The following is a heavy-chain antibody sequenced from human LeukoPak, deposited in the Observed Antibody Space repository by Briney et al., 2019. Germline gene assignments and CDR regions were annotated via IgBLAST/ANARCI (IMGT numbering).Heavy chain of an antibody. J-gene: IGHJ4*02. CDR3: ARDRAMADY. V-gene: IGHV1-3*04. Sequence: ASVKVSCKASGYIFTSYPIHWVRQAPGQRLEWMGWINTGNGNTKYSQKFEGRVTVTRDTSATAAYMELSSLRSEDTAVYYCARDRAMADYWGQGTLVTVSS. D-gene: IGHD5-18*01. CDR1: GYIFTSYP. CDR2: INTGNGNT.